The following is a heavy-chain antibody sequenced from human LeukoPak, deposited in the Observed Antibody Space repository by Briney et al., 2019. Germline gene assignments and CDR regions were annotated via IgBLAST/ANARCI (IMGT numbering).Heavy chain of an antibody. CDR1: GYTFTTYS. CDR3: ASESTSEPRGSSWYLGYFDL. V-gene: IGHV1-69*06. CDR2: IIPIFGTA. J-gene: IGHJ2*01. Sequence: GASVKVSCKSSGYTFTTYSMHWVRQAPGQGLEWMGGIIPIFGTANYAQKFQGRVTITADKSTSTAYMELSSLRSEDTAVYYCASESTSEPRGSSWYLGYFDLWGRGTLVTVSS. D-gene: IGHD6-13*01.